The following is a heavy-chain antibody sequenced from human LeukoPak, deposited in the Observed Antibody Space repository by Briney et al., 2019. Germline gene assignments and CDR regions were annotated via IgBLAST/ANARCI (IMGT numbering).Heavy chain of an antibody. D-gene: IGHD4-11*01. Sequence: SETLSLTCAVSGYSISSGYYWGWIRRPPGKGLEWIGSIYHSGSTYYNPSLKSRVTISVDTSKNKFSLKLSSVTAADTAVYYCARQGVVTTVSYFDYWGQGTLVTVSS. CDR3: ARQGVVTTVSYFDY. V-gene: IGHV4-38-2*01. CDR2: IYHSGST. CDR1: GYSISSGYY. J-gene: IGHJ4*02.